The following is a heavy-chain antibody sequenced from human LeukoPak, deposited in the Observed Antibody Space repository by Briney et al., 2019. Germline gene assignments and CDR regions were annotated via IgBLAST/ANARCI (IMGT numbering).Heavy chain of an antibody. D-gene: IGHD3-16*01. V-gene: IGHV3-21*01. J-gene: IGHJ6*02. CDR2: ISSSGDYI. CDR3: ARDGVPAYYYAMDV. Sequence: GGSLRLSCAASGFTFNAYSMNWVRQAPGKGLEWVSSISSSGDYIYYADSLKGRFTISRDNAKNSLFLQMRSLRAEDTAVYYCARDGVPAYYYAMDVWGQGTTVTVSS. CDR1: GFTFNAYS.